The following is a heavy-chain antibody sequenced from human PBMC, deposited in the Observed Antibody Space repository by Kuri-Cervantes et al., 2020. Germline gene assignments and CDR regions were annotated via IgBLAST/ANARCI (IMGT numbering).Heavy chain of an antibody. J-gene: IGHJ3*02. CDR1: GYTFTQFH. Sequence: ASVKVSCKASGYTFTQFHIHWVRQAPGQGLEWMGIINPIDGGTTYAQKFQARVTMTRDTSTSTVYMELSSLRSEDTAVYYCARDRDVVVVAAGGDAFDIWGQGTMVTVSS. CDR3: ARDRDVVVVAAGGDAFDI. V-gene: IGHV1-46*01. D-gene: IGHD2-15*01. CDR2: INPIDGGT.